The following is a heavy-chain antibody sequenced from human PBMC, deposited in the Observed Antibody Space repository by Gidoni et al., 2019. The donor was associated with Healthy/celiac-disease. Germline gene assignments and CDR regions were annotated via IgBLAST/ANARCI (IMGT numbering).Heavy chain of an antibody. CDR3: AKDHLPLHCSGGSCYENYFDY. D-gene: IGHD2-15*01. Sequence: EVQLLESGGGLVQPGGSLRLSCAASGFTFSSYAMSWVRQAPWKGLAWVSAISGSGGSTYYADSVKGRFTISRDNSKNTLYLQMNSLRAEDTAVYYCAKDHLPLHCSGGSCYENYFDYWGQGTLVTVSS. J-gene: IGHJ4*02. CDR1: GFTFSSYA. CDR2: ISGSGGST. V-gene: IGHV3-23*01.